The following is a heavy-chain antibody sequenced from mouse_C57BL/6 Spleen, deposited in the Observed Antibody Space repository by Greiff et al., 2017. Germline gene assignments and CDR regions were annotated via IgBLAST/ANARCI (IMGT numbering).Heavy chain of an antibody. D-gene: IGHD1-1*01. V-gene: IGHV7-3*01. Sequence: EVMLVESGGGLVQPGGSLSLSCAASGFTFTDYYMSWVRQPPGKALEWLGFIRNKANGYTTEYSASVKGRFTISRDNSQSILYLQMNALRAEDSATYYCARFPYGIVFDYWGQGTTLTVSS. CDR1: GFTFTDYY. CDR2: IRNKANGYTT. J-gene: IGHJ2*01. CDR3: ARFPYGIVFDY.